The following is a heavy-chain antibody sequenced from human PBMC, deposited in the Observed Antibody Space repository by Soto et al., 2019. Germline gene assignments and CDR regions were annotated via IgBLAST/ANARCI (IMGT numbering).Heavy chain of an antibody. V-gene: IGHV3-15*01. J-gene: IGHJ6*02. CDR2: IKSKTDGGTT. CDR3: TTDKSYWSNYYYYGMDV. D-gene: IGHD1-1*01. CDR1: GFTFRSFT. Sequence: GGSLRLSCAASGFTFRSFTMNWVRQAPGKGLEWVGRIKSKTDGGTTDYAAPVKGRFTISRDDSKNTLYLQMNSLKTEDTAVYYCTTDKSYWSNYYYYGMDVWGQGTTVTVS.